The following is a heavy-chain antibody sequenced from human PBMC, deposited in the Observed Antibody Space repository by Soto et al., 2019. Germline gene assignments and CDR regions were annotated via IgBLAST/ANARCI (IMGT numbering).Heavy chain of an antibody. V-gene: IGHV3-21*01. J-gene: IGHJ3*02. CDR3: ACDFAVVATAREVDAFDI. D-gene: IGHD2-21*02. Sequence: GGSLRLSCAASGFTFSSYSMNWVRQAPGKGLEWVSSISSSSSYIYYADSVKGRFTISRDNAKNSLYLQMNSLRAEDTAVYSCACDFAVVATAREVDAFDIWGQGTMVTVSS. CDR2: ISSSSSYI. CDR1: GFTFSSYS.